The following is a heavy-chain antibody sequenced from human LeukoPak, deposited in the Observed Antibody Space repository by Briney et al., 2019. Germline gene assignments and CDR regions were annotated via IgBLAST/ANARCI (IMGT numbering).Heavy chain of an antibody. V-gene: IGHV4-59*01. CDR2: IYYSGST. CDR1: GGSISSYY. J-gene: IGHJ4*02. Sequence: SETLSPTCTVSGGSISSYYWSWIRQPPGKGLEWIGYIYYSGSTNYNPSLKSRVTISVGTSKNQFSLKLSSVTAADTAVYYCARARYTMVRGAIFDYWGQGTLVTVSS. D-gene: IGHD3-10*01. CDR3: ARARYTMVRGAIFDY.